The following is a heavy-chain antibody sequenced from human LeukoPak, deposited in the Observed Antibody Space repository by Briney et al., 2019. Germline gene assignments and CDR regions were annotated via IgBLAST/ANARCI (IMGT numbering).Heavy chain of an antibody. J-gene: IGHJ5*02. CDR1: GFTSSDYY. CDR2: ISSSSSYT. CDR3: ARARTDSSRKKYNWFDP. Sequence: GGSLRLSCAASGFTSSDYYMSWIRQAPGKGLEWVSYISSSSSYTNYADSVKGRFTISRDNAKNSLYLQMNSLRAEDTAVYYCARARTDSSRKKYNWFDPWGQGTLVTVSS. D-gene: IGHD6-13*01. V-gene: IGHV3-11*06.